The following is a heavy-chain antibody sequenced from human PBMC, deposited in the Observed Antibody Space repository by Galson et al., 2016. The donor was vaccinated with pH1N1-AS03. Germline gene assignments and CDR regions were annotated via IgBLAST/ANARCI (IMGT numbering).Heavy chain of an antibody. D-gene: IGHD5-24*01. CDR1: GFPFKNAW. J-gene: IGHJ4*02. CDR2: IKSKTDGGTT. Sequence: SLRLSCAASGFPFKNAWLTWVRQSPGKGLEWVGRIKSKTDGGTTDYAAPVKGRFTISRDDSKNTMYLEMNSLKTEDTATYYCNTVGVGDGHTHDYWGQGTLLTVSS. CDR3: NTVGVGDGHTHDY. V-gene: IGHV3-15*01.